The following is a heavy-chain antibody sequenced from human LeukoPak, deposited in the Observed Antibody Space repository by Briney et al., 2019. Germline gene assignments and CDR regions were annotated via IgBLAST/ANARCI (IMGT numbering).Heavy chain of an antibody. J-gene: IGHJ5*02. D-gene: IGHD1-14*01. CDR2: VHPDSGNT. V-gene: IGHV1-8*01. CDR1: GYPFTTYE. CDR3: ARGPRNDP. Sequence: ASVKVSCKTSGYPFTTYEINWVRQAAGQGLEWMGWVHPDSGNTDYAQKFQGRVTMTRDTSISTAYMELSGLTSDDTAVYFCARGPRNDPWGQGTLVTVSS.